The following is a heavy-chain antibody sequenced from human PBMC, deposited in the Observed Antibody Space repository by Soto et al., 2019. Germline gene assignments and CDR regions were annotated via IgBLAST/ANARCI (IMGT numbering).Heavy chain of an antibody. CDR2: IIPIFGTA. CDR1: GGTFSSYA. J-gene: IGHJ4*02. D-gene: IGHD3-10*01. V-gene: IGHV1-69*13. CDR3: ARVKFDYYGSGSPFDY. Sequence: ALVQVYGKASGGTFSSYAISWGRQAPGQGLEWMGGIIPIFGTANYAQKFQGRVTITADESTSTAYMELSSLRSEDTAVYYCARVKFDYYGSGSPFDYWGQGTLVTVS.